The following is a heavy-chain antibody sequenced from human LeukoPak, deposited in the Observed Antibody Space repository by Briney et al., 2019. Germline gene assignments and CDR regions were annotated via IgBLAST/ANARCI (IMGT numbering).Heavy chain of an antibody. CDR3: AKNDGHVDY. Sequence: GGSLTLSCAASGFTFSSYAMSWVRQAPGKGLEWVSAISGSGGSTYHADSVKGRFTISRDNSKNTVYLQMNSLRAEDTAVYYCAKNDGHVDYWGQGTLVTVSS. CDR1: GFTFSSYA. D-gene: IGHD3-16*01. CDR2: ISGSGGST. V-gene: IGHV3-23*01. J-gene: IGHJ4*02.